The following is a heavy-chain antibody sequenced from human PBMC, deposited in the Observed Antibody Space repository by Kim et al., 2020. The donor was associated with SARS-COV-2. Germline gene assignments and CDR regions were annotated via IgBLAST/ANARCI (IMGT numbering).Heavy chain of an antibody. D-gene: IGHD2-15*01. J-gene: IGHJ4*02. V-gene: IGHV3-48*04. Sequence: GGSLRLSCAASGFTFSSYSMNWVRQAPGKGLEWVSYISSSSSTIYYADSVKGRFTISRDNAKNSLYLQMNSLRAEDTAVYYCARDNQIYCSGGSCYPYWGQGTLVTVSS. CDR1: GFTFSSYS. CDR3: ARDNQIYCSGGSCYPY. CDR2: ISSSSSTI.